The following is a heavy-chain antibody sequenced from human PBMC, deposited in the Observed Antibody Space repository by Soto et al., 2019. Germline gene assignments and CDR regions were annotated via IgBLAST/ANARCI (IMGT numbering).Heavy chain of an antibody. Sequence: SVKVSCKACGGTFSSYAISWAGQAPGQEVEWMGGIIPIFGTANYAQKFQGRVTITADESTSTAYMELSSLRSEDTSLYYCSRDRLSGRYGWFAPWGQGTLVTVSS. CDR3: SRDRLSGRYGWFAP. D-gene: IGHD4-17*01. CDR2: IIPIFGTA. CDR1: GGTFSSYA. V-gene: IGHV1-69*13. J-gene: IGHJ5*02.